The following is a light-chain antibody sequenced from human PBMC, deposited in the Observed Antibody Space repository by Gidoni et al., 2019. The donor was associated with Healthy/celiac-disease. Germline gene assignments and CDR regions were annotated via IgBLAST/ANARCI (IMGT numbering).Light chain of an antibody. CDR2: DAS. CDR3: QRRSNWPPT. V-gene: IGKV3-11*01. Sequence: PARLSMSPGERDTLSRGTSQRVSSYLAWKQLKPGQAPRLHIYDASNRATSIPARFSDSGSGTDFTPAISTLEPEEFSVYYCQRRSNWPPTFGQGTKLEIK. J-gene: IGKJ2*01. CDR1: QRVSSY.